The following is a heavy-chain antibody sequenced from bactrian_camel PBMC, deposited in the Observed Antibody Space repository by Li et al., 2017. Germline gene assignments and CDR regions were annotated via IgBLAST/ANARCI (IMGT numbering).Heavy chain of an antibody. D-gene: IGHD6*01. V-gene: IGHV3S40*01. CDR1: GLTFRAFD. CDR3: AAGARLGGSWYYPQAGYNY. CDR2: GYTADGST. Sequence: DVQLVESGGGLVQPGGSLTLTCTVSGLTFRAFDMSWLRQTPGKEREEVARGYTADGSTTYAGSVKGRFTISLDIAKNLLYLRMDTLKPEDTATYICAAGARLGGSWYYPQAGYNYWGQGTQVTVS. J-gene: IGHJ4*01.